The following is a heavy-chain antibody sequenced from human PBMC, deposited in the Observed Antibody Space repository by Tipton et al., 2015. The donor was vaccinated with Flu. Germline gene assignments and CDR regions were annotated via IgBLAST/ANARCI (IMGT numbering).Heavy chain of an antibody. CDR2: IYYTGTT. J-gene: IGHJ6*02. CDR3: ARPHTPYFYGMDV. Sequence: TLSLTCTVSGGSINSDSYYWGRIRQTPGKGLQWIGSIYYTGTTSYNPSLQGRVTISADRSKNQFSLEMSSLTAADTAVYYCARPHTPYFYGMDVWGQGTTVTVSS. D-gene: IGHD2-2*02. CDR1: GGSINSDSYY. V-gene: IGHV4-39*07.